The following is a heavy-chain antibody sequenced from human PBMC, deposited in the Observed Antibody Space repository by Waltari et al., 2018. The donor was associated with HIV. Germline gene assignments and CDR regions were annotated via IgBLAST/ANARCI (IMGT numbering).Heavy chain of an antibody. J-gene: IGHJ4*02. CDR2: VFHSGST. CDR1: DFSITRGHY. D-gene: IGHD6-13*01. V-gene: IGHV4-38-2*01. Sequence: QVQLQESGPGLVKPSDTLSLTCAVSDFSITRGHYWGWIRQSPGQGLEWIGSVFHSGSTFYKPSFKSRVSISVDTSKNQFSLKLTSVTAADTAVYYCARQPAPDSTWFQIYFDYWGQGTVVTVSS. CDR3: ARQPAPDSTWFQIYFDY.